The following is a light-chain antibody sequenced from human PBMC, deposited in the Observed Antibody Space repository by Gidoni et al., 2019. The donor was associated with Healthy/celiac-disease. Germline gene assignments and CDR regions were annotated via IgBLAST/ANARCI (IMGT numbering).Light chain of an antibody. J-gene: IGLJ3*02. V-gene: IGLV1-44*01. CDR3: AAWDDSLNGWV. Sequence: PGQRVTISCSGSSSNIGSNTVNWYQQLPGTAPKLLIYSNNPRPSGVPDRFSGSKSGTSASRAISGLQSDDEADYYCAAWDDSLNGWVFGGGTKLTVL. CDR2: SNN. CDR1: SSNIGSNT.